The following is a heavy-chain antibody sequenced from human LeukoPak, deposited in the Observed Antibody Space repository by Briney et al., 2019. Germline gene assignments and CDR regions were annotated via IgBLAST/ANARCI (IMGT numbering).Heavy chain of an antibody. Sequence: ASVKVSCKASGYTFTSYYMHWVRQAPGQGLEWMGIINPSGGSTSYAQKFQGRVTMTRDMSTSTVYMEMSSLRSEDTAVYYCARECVDIVATKGPQTKNRYFDLWGRGTLVTVSS. V-gene: IGHV1-46*01. CDR2: INPSGGST. J-gene: IGHJ2*01. CDR1: GYTFTSYY. D-gene: IGHD5-12*01. CDR3: ARECVDIVATKGPQTKNRYFDL.